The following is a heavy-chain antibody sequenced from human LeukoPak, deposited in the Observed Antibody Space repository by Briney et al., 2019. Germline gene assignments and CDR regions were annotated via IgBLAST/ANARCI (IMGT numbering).Heavy chain of an antibody. D-gene: IGHD4-17*01. V-gene: IGHV4-34*01. CDR3: ARRMTTSDY. CDR2: INHSGST. J-gene: IGHJ4*02. Sequence: SETLSLTCAVYGGSFSGYYWSWIRQPPGKGLEWIGEINHSGSTNYNPSLKSRVTISVDTSKNQFSLKLSFVTAADTAVYYCARRMTTSDYWGQGTLVTVSS. CDR1: GGSFSGYY.